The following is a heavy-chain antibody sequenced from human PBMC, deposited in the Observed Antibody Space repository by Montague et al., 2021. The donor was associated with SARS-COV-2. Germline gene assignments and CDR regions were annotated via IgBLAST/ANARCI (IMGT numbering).Heavy chain of an antibody. D-gene: IGHD3-22*01. CDR2: IYYSGXT. CDR3: AEHGKTRIATIEVVIGYFDY. J-gene: IGHJ4*02. CDR1: GGSISSSSYY. V-gene: IGHV4-39*01. Sequence: SETLSLTCTVSGGSISSSSYYWGWIRQPPGKGLEWFGSIYYSGXTXYXXXXKXRVTISVDTSNNQFSLKLSTVTAADTAVYYCAEHGKTRIATIEVVIGYFDYWGQGTLVTVSS.